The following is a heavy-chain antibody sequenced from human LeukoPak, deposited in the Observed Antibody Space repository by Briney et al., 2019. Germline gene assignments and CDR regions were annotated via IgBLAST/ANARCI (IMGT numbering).Heavy chain of an antibody. D-gene: IGHD4-23*01. CDR2: INHSGST. CDR3: ARRWLLLDP. J-gene: IGHJ5*02. CDR1: GGSFSGYY. V-gene: IGHV4-34*01. Sequence: SETLSLTCAVYGGSFSGYYWSWIRQPPGKGLEWIGEINHSGSTNYNPSLESRVTISVDTSKNQFSLKLSSVTAADTAVYYCARRWLLLDPWGQGTLVTVSS.